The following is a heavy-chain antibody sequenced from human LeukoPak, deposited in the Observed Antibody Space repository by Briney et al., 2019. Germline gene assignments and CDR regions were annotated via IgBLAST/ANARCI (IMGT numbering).Heavy chain of an antibody. Sequence: GGSLRLSCAASGFTFSTHSMYWVRQAPGKGLEWVSSISASSNFIHYAESVRGRFTISRDNAKNSLYLQMNSLGAQDTAVYYCAXPATGYCSSAGCHWDSWGQGTLVTVSS. CDR2: ISASSNFI. V-gene: IGHV3-21*01. CDR1: GFTFSTHS. CDR3: AXPATGYCSSAGCHWDS. J-gene: IGHJ4*02. D-gene: IGHD2-2*01.